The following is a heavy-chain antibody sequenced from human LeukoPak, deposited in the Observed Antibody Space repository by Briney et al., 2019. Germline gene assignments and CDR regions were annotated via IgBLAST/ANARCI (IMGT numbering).Heavy chain of an antibody. J-gene: IGHJ4*02. CDR1: GFTFSSYD. D-gene: IGHD1-26*01. Sequence: GGSLRLSCAASGFTFSSYDMSWVRQAPGKGLEWVAFIRYDGSNKYYADSVKGRFTISRDNSKNTLYLQMNSLRAEDTAVYYCAKDPAGATTPPFDYWGQGTLVTVSS. CDR2: IRYDGSNK. V-gene: IGHV3-30*02. CDR3: AKDPAGATTPPFDY.